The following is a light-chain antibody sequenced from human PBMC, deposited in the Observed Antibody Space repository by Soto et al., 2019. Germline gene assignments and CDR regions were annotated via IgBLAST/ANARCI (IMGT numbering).Light chain of an antibody. Sequence: DIHVTQSPPTVSASVLDRGSMTFRASQSISTWVAWYQLKSGKAPNLLVYNASTLETGVASRFSGSGSGTEFTLTISGLQTDDSATYYCQQYNSYSTFGQGTKVDIK. CDR1: QSISTW. CDR3: QQYNSYST. CDR2: NAS. J-gene: IGKJ1*01. V-gene: IGKV1-5*01.